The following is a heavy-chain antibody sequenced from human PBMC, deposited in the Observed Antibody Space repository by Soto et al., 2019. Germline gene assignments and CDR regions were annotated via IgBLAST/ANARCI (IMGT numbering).Heavy chain of an antibody. Sequence: SVKVSCKASGGTFSSYAISWVRQAPGQGLEWMGGINPIFGTPHYAQKYQGRVTITADTFMNTAYMELTRLTSDDTAVYFCAREGRHFDYWGQGTLVTVSS. J-gene: IGHJ4*02. CDR3: AREGRHFDY. CDR2: INPIFGTP. CDR1: GGTFSSYA. V-gene: IGHV1-69*06.